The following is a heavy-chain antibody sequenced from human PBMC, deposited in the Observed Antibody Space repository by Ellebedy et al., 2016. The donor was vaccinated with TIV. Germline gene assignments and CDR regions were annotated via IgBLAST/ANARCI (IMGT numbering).Heavy chain of an antibody. CDR2: IIPILGIA. Sequence: AASVKVSCKASGGTFSSYAISWVRQAPGQVLEWMGRIIPILGIANYAQKFQGRVTITADKSTSTAYMELSSLRSEDTAVYYCASLPYYYDSSGYGWGQGTLVTVSS. V-gene: IGHV1-69*04. D-gene: IGHD3-22*01. CDR3: ASLPYYYDSSGYG. J-gene: IGHJ4*02. CDR1: GGTFSSYA.